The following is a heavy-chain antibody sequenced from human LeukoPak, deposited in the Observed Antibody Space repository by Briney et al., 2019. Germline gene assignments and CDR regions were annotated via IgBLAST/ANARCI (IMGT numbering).Heavy chain of an antibody. CDR2: ISYDGSNK. Sequence: GGSLRLSCAASGFTFSSYGMHWVRQAPGKGLEWVAVISYDGSNKYYADSVKGRFTISRDNSKNALYLQMNSLRAEDTAVYYCAKAVAVAGTIYYYYGMDVWGQGTTVTVSS. V-gene: IGHV3-30*18. D-gene: IGHD6-19*01. J-gene: IGHJ6*02. CDR1: GFTFSSYG. CDR3: AKAVAVAGTIYYYYGMDV.